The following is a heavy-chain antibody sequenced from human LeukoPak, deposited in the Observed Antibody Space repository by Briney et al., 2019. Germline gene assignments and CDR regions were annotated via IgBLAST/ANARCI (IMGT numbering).Heavy chain of an antibody. CDR1: GYNFDKFG. Sequence: ASVKVSCKASGYNFDKFGMDWVRQAPGQGLEWMGWINTHNGNTNYAQQYQSRVTMTTDTSTSTVYMELRSLRSDDTAVYFCARDPPQHLQRYAYWGQGTQVTVSS. CDR3: ARDPPQHLQRYAY. CDR2: INTHNGNT. J-gene: IGHJ4*02. V-gene: IGHV1-18*01. D-gene: IGHD6-13*01.